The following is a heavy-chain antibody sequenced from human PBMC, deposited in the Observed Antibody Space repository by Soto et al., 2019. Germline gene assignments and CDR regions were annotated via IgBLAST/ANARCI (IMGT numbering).Heavy chain of an antibody. V-gene: IGHV1-46*01. CDR2: INPSGGST. CDR3: AREMKEAAGPYYYYGMDV. Sequence: ASVKVSCKASGYTFTSYYMHWVRQAPGQGLEWMGIINPSGGSTSYAQKFQGRVTMTRDTSTSTVYMELSSLRSEDTAVYYCAREMKEAAGPYYYYGMDVWGQGTTVTVSS. J-gene: IGHJ6*02. CDR1: GYTFTSYY. D-gene: IGHD6-25*01.